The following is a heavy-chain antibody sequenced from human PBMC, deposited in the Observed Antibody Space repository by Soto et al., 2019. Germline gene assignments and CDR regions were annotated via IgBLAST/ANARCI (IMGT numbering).Heavy chain of an antibody. J-gene: IGHJ4*02. Sequence: LRLSCAASGFTFSRYSMTWVRQGPGKGLEWVSEIRDSGDRTYYTDYVKGRFTVYSDNSKNTLYLQMKSLGAEQAAVYYCAQNFDYWGQGTLVTVSS. CDR1: GFTFSRYS. V-gene: IGHV3-23*01. CDR3: AQNFDY. CDR2: IRDSGDRT.